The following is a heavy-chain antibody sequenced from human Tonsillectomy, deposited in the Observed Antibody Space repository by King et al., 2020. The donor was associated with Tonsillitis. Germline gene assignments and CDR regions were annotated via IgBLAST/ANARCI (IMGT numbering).Heavy chain of an antibody. Sequence: LVESGGGLVQPGGSLRLSCVASGFTFSRYWMTWVRQAPGKGLEWVANIRGDGGVEYSVDSVEGRFTISRDNAKNSLYLQVNSLRAEDTAVYFCARDRNYYDNSAYYDAFDFWGQGTMVAVSS. J-gene: IGHJ3*01. V-gene: IGHV3-7*04. CDR1: GFTFSRYW. CDR2: IRGDGGVE. D-gene: IGHD3-22*01. CDR3: ARDRNYYDNSAYYDAFDF.